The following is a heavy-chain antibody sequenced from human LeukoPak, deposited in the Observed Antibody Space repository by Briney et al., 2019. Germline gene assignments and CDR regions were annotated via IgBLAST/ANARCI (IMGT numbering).Heavy chain of an antibody. CDR3: TSLGNARNSKALGYYIEY. CDR1: RFSFSKNW. V-gene: IGHV5-51*01. CDR2: VYPGDSES. D-gene: IGHD2/OR15-2a*01. Sequence: GESLKISCKGSRFSFSKNWIGWVRQMPGKGLEWMGIVYPGDSESRYSPSFQGQVTISVDKSISTAYLQWSSLKASDSATYFCTSLGNARNSKALGYYIEYWGQGSRVTVSS. J-gene: IGHJ4*02.